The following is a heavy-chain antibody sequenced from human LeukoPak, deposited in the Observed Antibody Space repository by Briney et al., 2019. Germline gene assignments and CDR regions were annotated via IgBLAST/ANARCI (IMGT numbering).Heavy chain of an antibody. CDR1: GFTFSSYA. Sequence: PGGSLRLSCAASGFTFSSYAMSWVRQAPGKGLEWVSAISGSGGSTYYADSVKGRFTISRDNSKNTLYPQMNSLRAEDTAVYYCAKDRDIVGASYFDYWGQGTLVTVSS. CDR2: ISGSGGST. V-gene: IGHV3-23*01. CDR3: AKDRDIVGASYFDY. J-gene: IGHJ4*02. D-gene: IGHD1-26*01.